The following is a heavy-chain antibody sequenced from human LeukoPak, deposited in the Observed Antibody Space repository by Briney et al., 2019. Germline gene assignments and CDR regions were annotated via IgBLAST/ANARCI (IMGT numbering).Heavy chain of an antibody. CDR2: IWYDGSNK. J-gene: IGHJ1*01. Sequence: PGGSLRLSCAASGFTFSSYAMSWVRQAPGKGLEWVAVIWYDGSNKYYADSVKGRFTISRDNSKNTLYLQMNSLRAEDTAVYYCAKDFFPLSSGWYFGYFQHWGQGTLVTVSS. CDR3: AKDFFPLSSGWYFGYFQH. D-gene: IGHD6-19*01. V-gene: IGHV3-33*06. CDR1: GFTFSSYA.